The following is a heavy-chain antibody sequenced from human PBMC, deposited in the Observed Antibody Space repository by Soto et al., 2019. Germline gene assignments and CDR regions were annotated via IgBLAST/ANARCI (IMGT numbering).Heavy chain of an antibody. CDR2: IYCSAST. V-gene: IGHV4-30-4*01. D-gene: IGHD2-15*01. Sequence: SETLSLSCTVSGRSISSGDYYWSLIPEPPSKGLEWIGYIYCSASTYYNPALKSRVTISVDTSKNQFSLKLSSVTAADTAVYYCARDYGVVAATYNWFDPWGQGTLVTVSS. CDR3: ARDYGVVAATYNWFDP. J-gene: IGHJ5*02. CDR1: GRSISSGDYY.